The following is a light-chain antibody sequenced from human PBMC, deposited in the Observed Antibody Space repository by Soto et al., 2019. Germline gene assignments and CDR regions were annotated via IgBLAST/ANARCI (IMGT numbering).Light chain of an antibody. J-gene: IGKJ2*01. CDR1: QSVTSN. CDR3: LQYNNWPYT. Sequence: EIVMTQSPATLSVSPGERATLSCRASQSVTSNLAWYQQKPGQAPRLLIYGTSTRATGIPARFSGSGSGTEFTLTISSLQSEDFAVYYCLQYNNWPYTFGQETKLEIK. CDR2: GTS. V-gene: IGKV3-15*01.